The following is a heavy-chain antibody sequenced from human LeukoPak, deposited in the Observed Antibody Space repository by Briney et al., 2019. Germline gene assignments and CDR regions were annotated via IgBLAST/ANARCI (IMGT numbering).Heavy chain of an antibody. Sequence: SETLSLTCTVSGGSISSGGYYWSWIRQHPGKGLEWIGYIFYSGSTYYNPSLKSRITISVDTSKNQFSLKLTSVTAADTAVYYCARQLVRGVSCLDYWGQGTLVTVSS. D-gene: IGHD3-10*01. V-gene: IGHV4-31*03. CDR1: GGSISSGGYY. CDR2: IFYSGST. CDR3: ARQLVRGVSCLDY. J-gene: IGHJ4*02.